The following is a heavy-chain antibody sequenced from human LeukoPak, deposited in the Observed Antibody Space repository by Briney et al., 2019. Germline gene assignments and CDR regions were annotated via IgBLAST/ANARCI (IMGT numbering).Heavy chain of an antibody. CDR3: AKEEKDDSSGYYFDY. D-gene: IGHD3-22*01. CDR1: EFTFSSYA. V-gene: IGHV3-23*01. J-gene: IGHJ4*02. CDR2: ISGSGGST. Sequence: PGGSLRLSCAASEFTFSSYAMSWVRQAPGKGLEWVSAISGSGGSTYYADSVKGRFTISRDNSKNTLYLQMNSLRAEDTAVYYCAKEEKDDSSGYYFDYWGQGTLVTVSS.